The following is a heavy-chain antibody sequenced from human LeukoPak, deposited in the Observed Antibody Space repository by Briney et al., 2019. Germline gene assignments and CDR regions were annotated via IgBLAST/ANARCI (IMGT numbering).Heavy chain of an antibody. V-gene: IGHV4-61*02. CDR3: AGYTRVATADKWYDP. J-gene: IGHJ5*02. CDR2: IYISGTT. CDR1: GGSISSDTYY. D-gene: IGHD5-18*01. Sequence: PSQTLSLTCTVSGGSISSDTYYWSWIRQPAGKGLEWIGRIYISGTTNYNPSLKSRVTMSVDTSKNQFSLELSSVTAADTAVYYCAGYTRVATADKWYDPWARESWSPSPQ.